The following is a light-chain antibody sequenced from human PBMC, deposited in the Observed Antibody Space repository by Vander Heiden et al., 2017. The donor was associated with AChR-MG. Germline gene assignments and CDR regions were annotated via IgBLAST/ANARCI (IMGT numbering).Light chain of an antibody. CDR1: NIGSKN. CDR2: RDS. V-gene: IGLV3-9*01. J-gene: IGLJ2*01. CDR3: QVWDSRTGV. Sequence: SYELTQPLSVSVALGQTARITCGGNNIGSKNVHWYQQKPGQAPGLVIYRDSNRPSGIPERFSGSNSGNTATLTISRAQAGDEAYYYCQVWDSRTGVFGGGTKLTVL.